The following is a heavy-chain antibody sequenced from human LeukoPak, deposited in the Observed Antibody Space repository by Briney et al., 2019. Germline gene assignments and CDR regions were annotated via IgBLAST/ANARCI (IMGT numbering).Heavy chain of an antibody. Sequence: PSQTLSLTCSVSGGSISSGDYYWSWIRQPPGKGLEWIGYIYYSGSTYYSPSLKSRLTISLDTSKSQFSLKLSSVTAADTAVYYCARTKLGMGVDYWGQGTLVTVSS. J-gene: IGHJ4*02. CDR2: IYYSGST. V-gene: IGHV4-30-4*08. CDR1: GGSISSGDYY. CDR3: ARTKLGMGVDY. D-gene: IGHD7-27*01.